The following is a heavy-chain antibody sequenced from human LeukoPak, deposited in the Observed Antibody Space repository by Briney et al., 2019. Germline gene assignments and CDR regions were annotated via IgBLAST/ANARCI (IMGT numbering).Heavy chain of an antibody. CDR3: ARGSTYYDSSGQVPFDY. CDR2: ISSSSSTI. J-gene: IGHJ4*02. D-gene: IGHD3-22*01. V-gene: IGHV3-48*01. Sequence: AGGSLRLSCAASGFTFSTYSMNWVRQAPGKGLEWVSYISSSSSTIYYADSVKGRFTISRDNAKNSLYLQMNSLRAEDTAVYYCARGSTYYDSSGQVPFDYWGQGTLVTVFS. CDR1: GFTFSTYS.